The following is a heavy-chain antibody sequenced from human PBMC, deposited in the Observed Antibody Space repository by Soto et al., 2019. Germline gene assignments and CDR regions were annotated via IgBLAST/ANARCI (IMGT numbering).Heavy chain of an antibody. CDR2: IIPIFGTA. Sequence: GASVKVSCKASGGTFSSYAISWVRQAPGQGLEWMGGIIPIFGTANYAQKFQGRVTITADESTSTAYMELSSLRSEDTAAYYCASMLEMPGPFDYWGQGTLVTVSS. D-gene: IGHD3-10*02. CDR3: ASMLEMPGPFDY. J-gene: IGHJ4*02. V-gene: IGHV1-69*13. CDR1: GGTFSSYA.